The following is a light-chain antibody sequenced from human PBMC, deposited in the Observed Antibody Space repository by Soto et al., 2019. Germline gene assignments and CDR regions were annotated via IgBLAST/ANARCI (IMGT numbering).Light chain of an antibody. CDR1: QSVSSD. CDR2: DAS. CDR3: QRSSKCPVT. J-gene: IGKJ4*01. V-gene: IGKV3-11*01. Sequence: EIVLTQSPATLSLSPGERATLSCRASQSVSSDLAWYQQRPGQAPRLLIYDASTRATGIPARFSGSGSGTVFPLTISSLEPEDVVYYCWQRSSKCPVTFGGGTKVDIK.